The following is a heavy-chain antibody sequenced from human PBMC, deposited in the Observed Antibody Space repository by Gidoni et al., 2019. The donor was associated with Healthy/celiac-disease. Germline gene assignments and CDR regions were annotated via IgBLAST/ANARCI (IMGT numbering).Heavy chain of an antibody. CDR1: GYTFTIYA. Sequence: QVQLVQSGAEVKKPGASVQVSCQASGYTFTIYAMHWVRQAPGQRLEWMGWINAGNGNTKYSQKFKGRGTITRDTSASKAYMELSSLRSEDTAVYYCARVSYSGSAPGAFDIWGQGTMVTVSS. V-gene: IGHV1-3*01. CDR3: ARVSYSGSAPGAFDI. J-gene: IGHJ3*02. D-gene: IGHD1-26*01. CDR2: INAGNGNT.